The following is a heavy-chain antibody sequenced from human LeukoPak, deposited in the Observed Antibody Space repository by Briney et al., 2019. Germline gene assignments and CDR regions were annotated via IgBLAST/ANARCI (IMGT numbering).Heavy chain of an antibody. V-gene: IGHV4-4*02. Sequence: SETLSLTCAVSGGCISSSDWWSWVRQPPGKGLEWIGEIYHSGSTNYNPSLKSRVTISVDKSKNQFSLKLSSVTAADTAVYYCARDYHDSSLDYWGQGTLVTVSS. CDR1: GGCISSSDW. J-gene: IGHJ4*02. D-gene: IGHD3-22*01. CDR3: ARDYHDSSLDY. CDR2: IYHSGST.